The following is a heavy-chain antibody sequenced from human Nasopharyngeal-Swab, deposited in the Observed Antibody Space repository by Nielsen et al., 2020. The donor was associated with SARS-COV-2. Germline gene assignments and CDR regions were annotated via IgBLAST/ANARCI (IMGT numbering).Heavy chain of an antibody. D-gene: IGHD3-22*01. V-gene: IGHV4-39*07. CDR3: ARDRESSGYYQTFDY. J-gene: IGHJ4*02. CDR2: IYYTGNT. Sequence: SETLSLTCTVSGGSIRSSSYYWGWIRQPPGKGLEWIGSIYYTGNTYYNPSLKSRLTMLKDTSNNQFSLKLNSVTAADTAVYYCARDRESSGYYQTFDYWGQGTLVTVSS. CDR1: GGSIRSSSYY.